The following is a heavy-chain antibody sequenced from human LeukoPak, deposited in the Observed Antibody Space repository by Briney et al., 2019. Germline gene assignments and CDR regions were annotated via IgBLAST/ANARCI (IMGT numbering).Heavy chain of an antibody. D-gene: IGHD3-16*01. CDR3: ARDRRGIWEGDYFDY. CDR2: ISSSGSTI. J-gene: IGHJ4*02. V-gene: IGHV3-48*04. Sequence: GGSLRLSCAASGFTFSSYAMSWVRQAPGKGLEWVSYISSSGSTIYYADSVKGRFTISRDNAKNSLYLQMNSLRAEDTAVYYCARDRRGIWEGDYFDYWGQGTLVTVSS. CDR1: GFTFSSYA.